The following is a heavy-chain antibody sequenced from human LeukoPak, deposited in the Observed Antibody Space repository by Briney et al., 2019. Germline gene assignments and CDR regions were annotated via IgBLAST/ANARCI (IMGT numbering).Heavy chain of an antibody. D-gene: IGHD2-2*02. Sequence: ASVKVSCKASGYTFTGYYMHWVRQAPGQGLEWMGWINPNSGGTNYAQKFQGRVTMTRDTSISTAYMELSRLRSDDTAVYYCARAANLRYCSSTSCYKINNWFDPWGQGPLVTVSS. CDR3: ARAANLRYCSSTSCYKINNWFDP. V-gene: IGHV1-2*02. CDR1: GYTFTGYY. J-gene: IGHJ5*02. CDR2: INPNSGGT.